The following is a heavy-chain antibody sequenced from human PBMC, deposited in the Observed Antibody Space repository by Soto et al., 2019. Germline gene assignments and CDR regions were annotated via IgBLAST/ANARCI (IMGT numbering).Heavy chain of an antibody. CDR1: GGSVSSGSYY. J-gene: IGHJ5*02. CDR3: ARRERYYGSPGWFDP. CDR2: IYYTGNT. D-gene: IGHD3-10*01. V-gene: IGHV4-31*03. Sequence: QVQLQESGPGLVKPSQTLSLTCTVSGGSVSSGSYYWSWIRQHPGRGLEWIGYIYYTGNTYYNPSLKSRLAISVDTSKNQFSLKLTSVTAADTAVYYCARRERYYGSPGWFDPWGPGTLVTVSS.